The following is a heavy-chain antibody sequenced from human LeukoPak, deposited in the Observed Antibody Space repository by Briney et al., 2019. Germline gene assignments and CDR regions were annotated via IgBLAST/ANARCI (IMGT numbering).Heavy chain of an antibody. V-gene: IGHV4-39*07. Sequence: SETLSLTCTVSGGSISSSSYYWGWIRQPPGKGLEWIGSIYYSGSTYYNPSLKSRVTISVDTSKNQFSLKLSSVTAADTAVYYCARVWGGAAAGKVYYYYYGMDVWGQGTTVTVSS. J-gene: IGHJ6*02. CDR3: ARVWGGAAAGKVYYYYYGMDV. CDR2: IYYSGST. D-gene: IGHD6-13*01. CDR1: GGSISSSSYY.